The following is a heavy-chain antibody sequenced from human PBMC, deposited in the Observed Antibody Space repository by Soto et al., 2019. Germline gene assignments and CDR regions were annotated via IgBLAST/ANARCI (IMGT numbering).Heavy chain of an antibody. CDR3: ERDYGKLCP. CDR1: GFTFSTYT. D-gene: IGHD2-15*01. J-gene: IGHJ5*02. V-gene: IGHV3-21*01. Sequence: EVQLVESGGGLVKPGGSLRLSCAASGFTFSTYTMNWVRQAPGKGLEGVSSITRGSTYKYYADSVKGRFPISRDNAKNSLYLQMNSLRAGDAGVYYCERDYGKLCPWGQGTLVAVSS. CDR2: ITRGSTYK.